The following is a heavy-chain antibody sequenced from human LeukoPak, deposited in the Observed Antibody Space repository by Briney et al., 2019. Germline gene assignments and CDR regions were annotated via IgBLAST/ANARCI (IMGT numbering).Heavy chain of an antibody. CDR1: GGSISSYY. Sequence: SETLSLTCTVSGGSISSYYWSWIRQPPGKGLEWIGYIYYSGSTNYNPSLKSRVTISVDTSKNQFSLKLSSVTAADTAVYYCARGGRAARNAFDIWGQGTMVTVSS. D-gene: IGHD6-25*01. CDR2: IYYSGST. V-gene: IGHV4-59*01. CDR3: ARGGRAARNAFDI. J-gene: IGHJ3*02.